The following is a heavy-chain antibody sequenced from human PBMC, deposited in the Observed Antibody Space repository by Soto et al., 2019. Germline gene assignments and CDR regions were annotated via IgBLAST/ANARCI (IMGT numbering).Heavy chain of an antibody. D-gene: IGHD5-18*01. CDR2: ISHSGST. CDR1: GGSFNGYY. Sequence: QMQIQQWGAGLLKTSETLSLTCAGSGGSFNGYYWGWIRQPPGKGLEWIGEISHSGSTNYNPSLKSRVTISVDTAKNQLSLQLTSVTAADTAVYFCRAMALVDYWGQGTLVTVSS. CDR3: RAMALVDY. V-gene: IGHV4-34*01. J-gene: IGHJ4*02.